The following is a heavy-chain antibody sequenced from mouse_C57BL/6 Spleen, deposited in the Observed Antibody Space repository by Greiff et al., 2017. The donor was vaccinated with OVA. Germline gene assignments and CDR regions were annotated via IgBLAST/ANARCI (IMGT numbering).Heavy chain of an antibody. J-gene: IGHJ3*01. CDR2: IHPNSGST. Sequence: QVQLQQPGAELVKPGASVKLSCKASGYTFTSYWMHWVKQRPGQGLEWIGMIHPNSGSTNYNEKFKSKATLTVDKSSSTAYMQLSSLTSEDSAVYYCARWGDGSWFAYWGKGTLVTVSA. V-gene: IGHV1-64*01. CDR1: GYTFTSYW. CDR3: ARWGDGSWFAY.